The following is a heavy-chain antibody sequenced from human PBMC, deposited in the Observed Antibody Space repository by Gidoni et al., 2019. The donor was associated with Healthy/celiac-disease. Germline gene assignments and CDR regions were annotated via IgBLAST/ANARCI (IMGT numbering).Heavy chain of an antibody. Sequence: EVQLLESGGGLVQPGGSLRLSCAASGFTFSSYAMSWVRQAPGKGLEWVSAISGSGGSTYYADSVKGRFTISRDNSKNTLYLQMNSLRAEDTAVYYCAKWRFGELFDYYYYGMDVWGQGTTVTVSS. V-gene: IGHV3-23*01. J-gene: IGHJ6*02. CDR2: ISGSGGST. CDR1: GFTFSSYA. D-gene: IGHD3-10*01. CDR3: AKWRFGELFDYYYYGMDV.